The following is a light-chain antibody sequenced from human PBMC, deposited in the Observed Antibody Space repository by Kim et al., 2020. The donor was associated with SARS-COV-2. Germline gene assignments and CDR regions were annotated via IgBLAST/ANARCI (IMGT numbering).Light chain of an antibody. V-gene: IGKV1-5*01. CDR3: QQYFTYSST. CDR2: DAS. CDR1: QSISDW. Sequence: SASVGDRVTITCRASQSISDWLAWYQQKPGKAPKLLIYDASNLESGVPSRFSGRRSGTEFTLTINNLQPDDFATYFCQQYFTYSSTFGQGTKLEI. J-gene: IGKJ2*01.